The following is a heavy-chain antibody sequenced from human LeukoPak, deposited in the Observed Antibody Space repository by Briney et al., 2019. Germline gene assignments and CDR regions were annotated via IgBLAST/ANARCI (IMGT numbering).Heavy chain of an antibody. CDR2: ISWNSGSI. CDR3: ARDIYDSGDFRGDF. CDR1: GFDFGDYT. D-gene: IGHD3-22*01. J-gene: IGHJ4*02. Sequence: GGSLRLSCAVSGFDFGDYTMHWVRQPPGKGLEWVSLISWNSGSIKYTESVKGRFTISRDNSKNSLYLQMSSLRTEDTALYYCARDIYDSGDFRGDFWGQGTLVTVS. V-gene: IGHV3-43*01.